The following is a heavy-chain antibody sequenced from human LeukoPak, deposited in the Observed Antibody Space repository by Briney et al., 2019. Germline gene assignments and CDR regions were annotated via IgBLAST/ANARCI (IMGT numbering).Heavy chain of an antibody. J-gene: IGHJ4*02. Sequence: SETLSLTCAVYGGSFSGYYWSWIRQPPGKGLEWIGEINHSGSTNYNPSLKSRVTISVDTSKNHFSLKLSSVTAADTAVYYCARDLVLYSSGWYPTYYFDYWGQGTLVTVSS. CDR1: GGSFSGYY. CDR2: INHSGST. D-gene: IGHD6-19*01. V-gene: IGHV4-34*01. CDR3: ARDLVLYSSGWYPTYYFDY.